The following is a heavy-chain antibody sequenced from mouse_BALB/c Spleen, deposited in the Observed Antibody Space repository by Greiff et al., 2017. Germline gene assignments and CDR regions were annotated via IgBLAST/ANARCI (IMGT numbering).Heavy chain of an antibody. J-gene: IGHJ3*01. CDR2: IDPENGDT. V-gene: IGHV14-4*02. CDR3: ASGIYYGITWFAY. D-gene: IGHD2-1*01. CDR1: GFNIKDFY. Sequence: VQLKESGAELVRSGASVKLSCTASGFNIKDFYMHWVKQRPEQGLEWIGWIDPENGDTEYAPKFQGKATMTADTSSNTAYLQLSSLTSEDTAVYYCASGIYYGITWFAYWGQGTLVTVSA.